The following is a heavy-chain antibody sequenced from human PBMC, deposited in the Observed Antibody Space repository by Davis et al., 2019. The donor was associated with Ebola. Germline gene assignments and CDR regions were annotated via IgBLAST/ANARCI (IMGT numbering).Heavy chain of an antibody. D-gene: IGHD6-6*01. Sequence: SETLSLTCSVSGGSISSGTYYWGWVRQPPGRGPEWIASIYYDGRTYYRSSLEGRVTILLDTSKNQFSLKLRSVTAADTAVYFCARLSGLFSSSSGALYFDLWGRGTLVSVSS. CDR3: ARLSGLFSSSSGALYFDL. J-gene: IGHJ2*01. CDR2: IYYDGRT. V-gene: IGHV4-39*07. CDR1: GGSISSGTYY.